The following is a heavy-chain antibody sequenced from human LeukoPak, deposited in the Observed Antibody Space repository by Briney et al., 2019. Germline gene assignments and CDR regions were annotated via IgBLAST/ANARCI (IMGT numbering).Heavy chain of an antibody. J-gene: IGHJ4*02. Sequence: SETLSLTCTVSGGSISSYQWSWIRQPPGKGLEWIGYISYSGFTNYNPSLKSRVTISLDTSKNQFSLKLTSVTAADTAVYYCAGHHPRNTVDFWGQGTLVAVSS. CDR3: AGHHPRNTVDF. CDR2: ISYSGFT. CDR1: GGSISSYQ. D-gene: IGHD2/OR15-2a*01. V-gene: IGHV4-59*08.